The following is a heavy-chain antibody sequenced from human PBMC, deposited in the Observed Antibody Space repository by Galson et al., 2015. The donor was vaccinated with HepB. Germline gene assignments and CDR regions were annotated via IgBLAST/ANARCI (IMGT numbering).Heavy chain of an antibody. CDR3: ARDGGNMVRGALDYYYYYGMDV. D-gene: IGHD3-10*01. Sequence: SVKVSCKASGYTFTSYAMNWVRQAPGQGLEWMGWINTNTGNPTYAQGFTGRFVFSLDTSVSTAYLQISSLKAEDTAVYYCARDGGNMVRGALDYYYYYGMDVWGQGTTVTVSS. CDR2: INTNTGNP. J-gene: IGHJ6*02. CDR1: GYTFTSYA. V-gene: IGHV7-4-1*02.